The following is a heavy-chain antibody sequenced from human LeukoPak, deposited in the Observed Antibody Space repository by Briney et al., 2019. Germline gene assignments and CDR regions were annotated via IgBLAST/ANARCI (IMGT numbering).Heavy chain of an antibody. V-gene: IGHV4-31*03. CDR1: GRSISSGGYY. CDR2: IYYSGST. Sequence: PSETLSLTCTVSGRSISSGGYYWSWIRQHPGKGLEWIGYIYYSGSTYYNPSRKSRVTISVDTSKNQFSLKLSSVTAADTAVYYCARVSPYSSSSYDYWGQGTLVTVSS. D-gene: IGHD6-6*01. CDR3: ARVSPYSSSSYDY. J-gene: IGHJ4*02.